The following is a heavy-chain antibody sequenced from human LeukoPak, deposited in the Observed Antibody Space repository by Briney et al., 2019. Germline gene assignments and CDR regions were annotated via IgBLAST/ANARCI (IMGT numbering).Heavy chain of an antibody. D-gene: IGHD6-13*01. V-gene: IGHV3-23*01. CDR1: GFTFSSYA. CDR2: ISGSGDTT. Sequence: GGSLRLSCAASGFTFSSYAMSGVRQAPGKGLEGVSTISGSGDTTYYADSVKGRFTISRDNSKNTLYLQMNSLRAEDTAVYYCAVQRTLWQQVLDHWGQGTLVTVSS. CDR3: AVQRTLWQQVLDH. J-gene: IGHJ4*02.